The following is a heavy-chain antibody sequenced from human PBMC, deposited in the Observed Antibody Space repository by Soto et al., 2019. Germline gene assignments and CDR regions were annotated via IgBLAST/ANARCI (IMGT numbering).Heavy chain of an antibody. Sequence: EVQLVESGGGLVKPGGSLRLSCAGSGFTFSNAWMSWVRRAPGKGLEWVGRIKSDAYGGAIDYAATVKGRFTTARDYSKITLLLQKNNLSAEDTAVYSCTTTNGRVERPTNAFGGQGTAVIVSS. V-gene: IGHV3-15*01. J-gene: IGHJ4*02. CDR3: TTTNGRVERPTNAF. CDR2: IKSDAYGGAI. D-gene: IGHD2-8*01. CDR1: GFTFSNAW.